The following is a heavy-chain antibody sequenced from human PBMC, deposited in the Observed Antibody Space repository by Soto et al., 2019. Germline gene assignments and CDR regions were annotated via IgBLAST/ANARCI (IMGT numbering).Heavy chain of an antibody. Sequence: GGSLRLSCAASGFTFSSYAMSWVRQAPGKGLEWVSAISGSGGSTYYADSVKGRFTISRDNSKNTLYLQMNSLRAEDTAVYYCAKDGPAPYSSSGNDDAFDIWGQGTMVTVSS. J-gene: IGHJ3*02. D-gene: IGHD6-13*01. CDR2: ISGSGGST. V-gene: IGHV3-23*01. CDR1: GFTFSSYA. CDR3: AKDGPAPYSSSGNDDAFDI.